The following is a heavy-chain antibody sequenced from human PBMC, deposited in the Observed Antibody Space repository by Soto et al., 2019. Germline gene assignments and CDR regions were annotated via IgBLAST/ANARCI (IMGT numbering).Heavy chain of an antibody. CDR2: IYYSGST. D-gene: IGHD2-15*01. Sequence: SETLSLTCTVSGGSISSYYWSWIRQPPGKGLEWIGYIYYSGSTNYNPSLKSRVTISVDTSKNQFSLKLSSVTAADTAVYYCARDRAPPGYCSGGSCPRYFDYWGQGTLVTVSS. CDR3: ARDRAPPGYCSGGSCPRYFDY. V-gene: IGHV4-59*01. CDR1: GGSISSYY. J-gene: IGHJ4*02.